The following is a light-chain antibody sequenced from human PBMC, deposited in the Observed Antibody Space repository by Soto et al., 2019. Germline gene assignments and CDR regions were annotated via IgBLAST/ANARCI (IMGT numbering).Light chain of an antibody. CDR3: QQYGSSPRT. V-gene: IGKV3-20*01. CDR2: GAS. J-gene: IGKJ1*01. Sequence: EIVLTQSPGTLSLSPGERATLSCRASQRVSSSYLAWYQQKPGQAPSLLIYGASDRATGIPDRFSGIGSGTDFTLTISRLEPEDFAVYYCQQYGSSPRTFGQGTKVEIK. CDR1: QRVSSSY.